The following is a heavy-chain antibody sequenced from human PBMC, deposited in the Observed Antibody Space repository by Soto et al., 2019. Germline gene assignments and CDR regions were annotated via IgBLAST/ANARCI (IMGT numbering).Heavy chain of an antibody. CDR1: GGPISSSSYY. CDR3: ARHHYYGSGSYFSRDPYYYYYGMDV. J-gene: IGHJ6*02. V-gene: IGHV4-39*01. CDR2: IYYSGST. Sequence: PSETLSLTCTVSGGPISSSSYYWGWIRQPPGKGLEWIGSIYYSGSTYYNPSLKSRVTISVDTSKNQFSLKLSSVTAADTAVYYCARHHYYGSGSYFSRDPYYYYYGMDVWGQGTTVTVSS. D-gene: IGHD3-10*01.